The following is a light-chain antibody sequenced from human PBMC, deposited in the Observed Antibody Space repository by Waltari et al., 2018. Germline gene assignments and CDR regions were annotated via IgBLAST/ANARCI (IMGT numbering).Light chain of an antibody. CDR2: KDP. Sequence: SYQLTQPPSVSVSPGQTARIPCSGDALPKQYTYWYQQKPGQAPVLVIFKDPERPSRIPERFSGSSSGATVTLTISGVQAEDEADYYCQSADTIATYVLFGGGTKLTVL. CDR3: QSADTIATYVL. V-gene: IGLV3-25*03. CDR1: ALPKQY. J-gene: IGLJ2*01.